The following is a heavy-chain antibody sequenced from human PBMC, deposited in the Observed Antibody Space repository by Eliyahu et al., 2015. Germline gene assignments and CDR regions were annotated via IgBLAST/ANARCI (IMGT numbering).Heavy chain of an antibody. Sequence: QVQLQESGPGLVKPSETLSLTCTVSGASVSSDFYWGWLRQSPGKGLEWIAGIYHSGSSFYNPSLLRRVTTSVDTSKNRFSLELSYVTAADTAVYFCARSLDQHGHGAYDYWGQGTLVTVSS. CDR2: IYHSGSS. CDR1: GASVSSDFY. J-gene: IGHJ4*02. CDR3: ARSLDQHGHGAYDY. D-gene: IGHD3-16*01. V-gene: IGHV4-38-2*02.